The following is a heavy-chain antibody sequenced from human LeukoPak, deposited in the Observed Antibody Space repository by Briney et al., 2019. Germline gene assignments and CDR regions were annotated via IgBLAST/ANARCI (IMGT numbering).Heavy chain of an antibody. CDR3: ARRTTVAYFDY. CDR2: IYYRGST. V-gene: IGHV4-39*01. J-gene: IGHJ4*02. CDR1: GGSISSSTYY. D-gene: IGHD4-23*01. Sequence: KASETLSLTCTVSGGSISSSTYYWAWIRQPPGKGLEWIGSIYYRGSTSYNPSLKSRFTISVITSRNQFSLRLTSVTAADTAVYFCARRTTVAYFDYWGQGTLSPSPQ.